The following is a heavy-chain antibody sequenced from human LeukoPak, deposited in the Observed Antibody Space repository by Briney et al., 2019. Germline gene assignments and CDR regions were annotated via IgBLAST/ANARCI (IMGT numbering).Heavy chain of an antibody. CDR1: GFTFSSYS. CDR3: ARDRGSYRAFEI. J-gene: IGHJ3*02. CDR2: ISSSSSYI. Sequence: GGSLRLSCAASGFTFSSYSMNWVRQAPGKGLEWVSSISSSSSYIYYADSVKGRFTISRDNAHNSLYLQMNSQRAEDTAVYDCARDRGSYRAFEIWGQGTKVTVSS. D-gene: IGHD1-26*01. V-gene: IGHV3-21*01.